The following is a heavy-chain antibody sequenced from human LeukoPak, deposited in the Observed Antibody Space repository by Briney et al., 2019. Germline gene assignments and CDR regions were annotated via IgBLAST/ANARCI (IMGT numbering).Heavy chain of an antibody. Sequence: GGSLRLSCAASGFTFSDAWMNWVRQAPGKGLEWVGRIKSKTDGGTIDYAAPVKGRFTISRDDSKNTLYLQMNSLKTEDTAVYYCAKDDAAAGSPDYWGQGTLVTVSS. D-gene: IGHD6-13*01. CDR3: AKDDAAAGSPDY. CDR1: GFTFSDAW. J-gene: IGHJ4*02. V-gene: IGHV3-15*01. CDR2: IKSKTDGGTI.